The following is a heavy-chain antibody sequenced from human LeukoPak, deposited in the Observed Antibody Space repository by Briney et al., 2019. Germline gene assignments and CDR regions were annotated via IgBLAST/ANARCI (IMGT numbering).Heavy chain of an antibody. CDR2: ISSSSSYI. D-gene: IGHD3-3*01. CDR1: GFTFSSYA. CDR3: ARESYDFWSGYWGETHWYFDL. V-gene: IGHV3-21*01. Sequence: PGGSLRLSCAASGFTFSSYAMSWVRQAPGKGLEWVSSISSSSSYIYYADSVKGRFTISRDNAKNSLYLQMNSLRAEDTAVYYRARESYDFWSGYWGETHWYFDLWGRGTLVTVSS. J-gene: IGHJ2*01.